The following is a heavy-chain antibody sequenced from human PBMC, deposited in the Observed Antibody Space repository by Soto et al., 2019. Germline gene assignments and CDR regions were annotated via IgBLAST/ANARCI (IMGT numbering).Heavy chain of an antibody. Sequence: EVQLVESGGGLVQPGGSLRLSCAASGFTFSGYWMHWVRQTPGKGLVWVSRIDSDGSRSSYADSVKGRFTISRDNAKNTLYLQMSSLRAEDTAVYYCARVGSNGWSYFDYWGQGTLVTVSS. CDR1: GFTFSGYW. CDR3: ARVGSNGWSYFDY. V-gene: IGHV3-74*01. J-gene: IGHJ4*02. D-gene: IGHD6-19*01. CDR2: IDSDGSRS.